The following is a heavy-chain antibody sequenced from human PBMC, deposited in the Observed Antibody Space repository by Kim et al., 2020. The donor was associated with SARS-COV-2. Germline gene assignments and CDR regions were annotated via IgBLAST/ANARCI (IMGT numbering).Heavy chain of an antibody. J-gene: IGHJ4*02. CDR3: TTDGYYDSGGYWGRKGY. D-gene: IGHD3-22*01. V-gene: IGHV3-15*01. Sequence: VKGRFTISRDESKNTLYLQMNSLKTEDTAIYYCTTDGYYDSGGYWGRKGYWGQGTLVTDSS.